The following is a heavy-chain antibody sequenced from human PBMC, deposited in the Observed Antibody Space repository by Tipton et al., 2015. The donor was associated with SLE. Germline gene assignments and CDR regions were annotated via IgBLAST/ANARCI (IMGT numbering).Heavy chain of an antibody. D-gene: IGHD3-10*01. V-gene: IGHV4-34*01. CDR3: ARDLRVRELLEYRKYGLDV. CDR2: INHSGST. Sequence: TLSLTCAVYGGSFSGYYWSWIRQPPGKGLEWIGEINHSGSTNYNPSLKSRVTISVDTSKNQFSLKLSSVTAADTAVYYCARDLRVRELLEYRKYGLDVWGQGTTVIVSS. J-gene: IGHJ6*01. CDR1: GGSFSGYY.